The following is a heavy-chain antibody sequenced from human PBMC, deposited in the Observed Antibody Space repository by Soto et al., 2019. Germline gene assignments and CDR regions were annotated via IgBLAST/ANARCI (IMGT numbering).Heavy chain of an antibody. CDR3: VRGLRRGYSVY. J-gene: IGHJ4*02. D-gene: IGHD2-2*03. CDR2: MNPNTGVA. V-gene: IGHV1-8*01. CDR1: GYTFTGYD. Sequence: QVPLVQSGAEVKKPGASVKVSYKASGYTFTGYDVNWVRQATGQGLEWVGWMNPNTGVAGFAQKFQGRVTLTGNTSITTAYMELSSLRSEDTAVYYCVRGLRRGYSVYWGQGTLVTVSS.